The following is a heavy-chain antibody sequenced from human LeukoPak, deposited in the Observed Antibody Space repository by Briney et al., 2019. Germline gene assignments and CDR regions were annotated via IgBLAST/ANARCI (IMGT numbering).Heavy chain of an antibody. Sequence: SEALSLTCTVSGGSISSSSYYWGWIRQPPGKGLEWIGSIYYSGSTYYNPSLKSRVTISVDTSKNQFSLKLSSVTAADTAVYYCARRGSGWYYFDYWGQGTLVTVSS. CDR2: IYYSGST. J-gene: IGHJ4*02. CDR3: ARRGSGWYYFDY. CDR1: GGSISSSSYY. D-gene: IGHD6-19*01. V-gene: IGHV4-39*01.